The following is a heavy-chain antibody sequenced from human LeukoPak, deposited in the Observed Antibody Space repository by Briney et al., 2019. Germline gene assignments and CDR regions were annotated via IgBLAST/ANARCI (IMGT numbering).Heavy chain of an antibody. CDR2: IYYSGST. CDR3: ARHSRSGYSGYENAFDI. CDR1: GGSISSSSYY. Sequence: SETLSLTCTVSGGSISSSSYYLGWIRQPPGKGLEWIGSIYYSGSTYYTPSLKSRVTISVDTSKNQFSLKLSSVTAADTAVYYCARHSRSGYSGYENAFDIWGQGTMVTVSS. J-gene: IGHJ3*02. D-gene: IGHD5-12*01. V-gene: IGHV4-39*01.